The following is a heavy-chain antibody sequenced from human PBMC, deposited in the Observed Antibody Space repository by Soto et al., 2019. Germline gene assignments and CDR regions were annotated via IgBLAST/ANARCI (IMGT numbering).Heavy chain of an antibody. D-gene: IGHD4-17*01. CDR1: GGSISSGDYY. V-gene: IGHV4-30-4*01. J-gene: IGHJ4*02. CDR3: ARDRSLYCDYASSSYYFDY. CDR2: IYYSGST. Sequence: PSETLSLTCTVSGGSISSGDYYWSWIRQPPGKGLEWIGYIYYSGSTYYNPSLKSRVTMSVDTSKNQFSLRLSSVTAADTAVYYCARDRSLYCDYASSSYYFDYWCQGTWVTGSS.